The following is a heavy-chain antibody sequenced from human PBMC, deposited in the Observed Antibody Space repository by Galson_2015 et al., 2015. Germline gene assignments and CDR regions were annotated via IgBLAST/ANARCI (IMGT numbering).Heavy chain of an antibody. CDR3: AKQSGSSYYQSVDS. D-gene: IGHD5-18*01. J-gene: IGHJ4*02. CDR2: LRGSGGST. V-gene: IGHV3-23*01. Sequence: SLRLSCAASGFAVSSNYMSWVRQAPGKGREWVSGLRGSGGSTYYADCVKGRFTISRDNSKNTLYLQMSSLRAEDTAVYYCAKQSGSSYYQSVDSWGQGTLVSVSS. CDR1: GFAVSSNY.